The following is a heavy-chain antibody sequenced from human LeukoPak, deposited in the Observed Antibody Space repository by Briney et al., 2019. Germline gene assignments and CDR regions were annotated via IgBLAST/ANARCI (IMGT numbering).Heavy chain of an antibody. D-gene: IGHD6-13*01. CDR3: AGAPIVAAAGYYYYYGMDV. CDR2: TYYSGST. CDR1: GGSFSGYY. J-gene: IGHJ6*02. Sequence: SETLSLTCAVYGGSFSGYYWSWIRQPPGKGLEWIGYTYYSGSTNYNPSLKSRVTISVDTSKNQFSLKLSSVTAADTAVYYCAGAPIVAAAGYYYYYGMDVWGQGTTVTVSS. V-gene: IGHV4-59*01.